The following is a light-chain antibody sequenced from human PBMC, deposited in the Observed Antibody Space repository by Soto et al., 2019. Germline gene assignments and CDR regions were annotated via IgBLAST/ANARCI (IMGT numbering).Light chain of an antibody. Sequence: DIQMTQSPSSVSAAVGDRVTITCRASQGISSWLAWYQQQPGGAPKLLIYAASTLQRGVPSRFSGSGSGTDLSLTISSLQPEDFATYYCQQAHSFPVTFGQGTRLEI. V-gene: IGKV1-12*01. CDR2: AAS. CDR1: QGISSW. CDR3: QQAHSFPVT. J-gene: IGKJ5*01.